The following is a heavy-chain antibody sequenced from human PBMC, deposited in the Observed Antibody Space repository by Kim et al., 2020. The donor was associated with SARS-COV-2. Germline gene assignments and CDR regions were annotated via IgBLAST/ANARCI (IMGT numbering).Heavy chain of an antibody. Sequence: GGSLRLSCAASGFTFSSYGMHWVRQAPGKGLEWVAVISYDGSNKYYADSVKGRFTISRDNSKNTLYLQMNSLRAEDTAVYYCAKQIQITGEYQLRRNGYFDYWGQGTLVTVSS. V-gene: IGHV3-30*18. D-gene: IGHD2-2*01. J-gene: IGHJ4*02. CDR2: ISYDGSNK. CDR1: GFTFSSYG. CDR3: AKQIQITGEYQLRRNGYFDY.